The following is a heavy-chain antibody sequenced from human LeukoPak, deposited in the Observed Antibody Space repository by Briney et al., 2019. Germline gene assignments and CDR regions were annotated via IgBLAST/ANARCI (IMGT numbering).Heavy chain of an antibody. J-gene: IGHJ4*02. CDR2: IYSGGST. V-gene: IGHV3-53*01. Sequence: TGGSLRLSCAASGFTVSSNYMSWVRQAPGKGLEWVSVIYSGGSTYYADSVKGRFTISRDNSKNTLYLQMNSLRAEDTAVYYCAKDHSPSRSAVTTPYFDYWGQGTLVTVSS. D-gene: IGHD4-17*01. CDR1: GFTVSSNY. CDR3: AKDHSPSRSAVTTPYFDY.